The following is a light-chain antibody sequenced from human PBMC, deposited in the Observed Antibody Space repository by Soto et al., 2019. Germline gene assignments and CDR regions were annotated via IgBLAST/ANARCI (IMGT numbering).Light chain of an antibody. CDR2: AAS. J-gene: IGKJ4*01. CDR1: QDISSY. Sequence: IPLTQSPSSPSSSVXGRVTTPCRASQDISSYLAWYQQKPGKAPKLLIFAASILQSGVPSRFSGSGSETDFTLTINSLQPEDFATYYCQQLSGYPLTFGGGTKVDIK. CDR3: QQLSGYPLT. V-gene: IGKV1-9*01.